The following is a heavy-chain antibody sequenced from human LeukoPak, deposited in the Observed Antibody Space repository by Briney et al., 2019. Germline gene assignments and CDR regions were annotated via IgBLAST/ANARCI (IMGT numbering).Heavy chain of an antibody. Sequence: SETLSLTCAVYGGSFSGYYWIWIRQPPGKGLEWIGEINHRGSTNYNPSLKSRVTISVDTSKNQFSLKLSSVTAADTAVYYCARRHLSPSAPYYDSSGYHTPFDYWGQGTLVTVSS. J-gene: IGHJ4*02. D-gene: IGHD3-22*01. V-gene: IGHV4-34*01. CDR2: INHRGST. CDR1: GGSFSGYY. CDR3: ARRHLSPSAPYYDSSGYHTPFDY.